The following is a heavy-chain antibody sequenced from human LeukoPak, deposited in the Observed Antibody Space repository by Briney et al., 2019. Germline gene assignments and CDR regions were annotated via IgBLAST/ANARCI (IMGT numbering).Heavy chain of an antibody. CDR2: ISYDGSDK. CDR1: GFTFSSYV. V-gene: IGHV3-30*18. D-gene: IGHD5-18*01. CDR3: AKVDLVQLWLSPPAFDY. J-gene: IGHJ4*02. Sequence: GRSLRLSCAASGFTFSSYVMHWVRQAPGKGLEWVAVISYDGSDKYYADSVKGRFTISRDNSKNTLYLQMNSLRAEDTAVYYCAKVDLVQLWLSPPAFDYWGQGTLVTVSS.